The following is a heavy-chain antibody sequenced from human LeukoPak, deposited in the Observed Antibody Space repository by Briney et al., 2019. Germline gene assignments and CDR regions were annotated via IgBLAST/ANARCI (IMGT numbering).Heavy chain of an antibody. CDR3: ATGETGSTLGGY. CDR2: IYYSKNT. J-gene: IGHJ4*02. V-gene: IGHV4-39*07. Sequence: SETLSLTCTVSGGSISSSSAYWGWIRQPPGKGLEWIGSIYYSKNTYYNPSLKSRVTISADTSKNQFSLTLGSVSAADTAVYYCATGETGSTLGGYWGQGTLVTVSS. CDR1: GGSISSSSAY. D-gene: IGHD1-1*01.